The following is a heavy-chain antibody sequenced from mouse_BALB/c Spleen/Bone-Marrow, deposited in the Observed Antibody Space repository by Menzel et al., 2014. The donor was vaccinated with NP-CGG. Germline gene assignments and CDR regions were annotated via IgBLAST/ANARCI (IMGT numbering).Heavy chain of an antibody. CDR1: GYTFTSSW. Sequence: QVQLQQSGSVLVRPGASVKLSCKASGYTFTSSWMHWAKQRPGQGLEWIGEIHPNSGNTNYNEKFKGKATLTVDTSSSTAYVNLSSLTSEDSAFYYCARHHRYDYDFDYWGQGTTLTVSS. CDR3: ARHHRYDYDFDY. J-gene: IGHJ2*01. CDR2: IHPNSGNT. V-gene: IGHV1S130*01. D-gene: IGHD2-14*01.